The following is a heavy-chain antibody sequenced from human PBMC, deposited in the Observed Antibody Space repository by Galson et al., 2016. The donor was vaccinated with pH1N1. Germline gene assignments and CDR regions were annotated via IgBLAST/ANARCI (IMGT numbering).Heavy chain of an antibody. D-gene: IGHD3-3*01. CDR3: ASNQRFLEQDAFDI. CDR1: GFTFNSYG. Sequence: SLRLSCAASGFTFNSYGMHWVRQGPGKGLEWVAFVHYDGNNKYHADSVKGRFTVSRDNSKNTLYLQMNSLRAEDTAHYYCASNQRFLEQDAFDIWGLGTRVTVSS. J-gene: IGHJ3*02. CDR2: VHYDGNNK. V-gene: IGHV3-30*02.